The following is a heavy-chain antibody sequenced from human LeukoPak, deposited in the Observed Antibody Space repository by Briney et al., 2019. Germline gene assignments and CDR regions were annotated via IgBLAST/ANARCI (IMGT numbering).Heavy chain of an antibody. D-gene: IGHD6-13*01. CDR1: GFTFSSYS. CDR3: AGGGAAAYYYYYGMDV. CDR2: INSSSSTI. Sequence: TGGSLRLSCAASGFTFSSYSMNWVRQAPGKGLEWVSYINSSSSTIYYADSVKGRFTISRDNAKNSLYLQMNSLRDEDTAVYYCAGGGAAAYYYYYGMDVWGQGTTVTVSS. J-gene: IGHJ6*02. V-gene: IGHV3-48*02.